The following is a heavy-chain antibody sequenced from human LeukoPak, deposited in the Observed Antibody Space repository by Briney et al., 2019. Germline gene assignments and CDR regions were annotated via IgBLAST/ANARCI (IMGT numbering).Heavy chain of an antibody. CDR1: GFTFSGSA. CDR2: TRSKANSYAT. D-gene: IGHD5-12*01. J-gene: IGHJ5*02. CDR3: TSPTLSVANNWFDP. Sequence: HPGGSLKLSCAASGFTFSGSAMHWVRQASGKGLEWVGRTRSKANSYATAYAASVKGRFTISRDDSKNTAYLQMNSLKTEDTAVYYCTSPTLSVANNWFDPWGQGTLVTVSS. V-gene: IGHV3-73*01.